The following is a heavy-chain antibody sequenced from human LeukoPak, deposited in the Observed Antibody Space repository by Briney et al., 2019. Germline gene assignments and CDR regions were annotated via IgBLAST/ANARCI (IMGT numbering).Heavy chain of an antibody. CDR3: AKAIRYLHGRSGWYYFDY. CDR1: GFTFSNYE. D-gene: IGHD6-19*01. Sequence: GGSLRLSCAASGFTFSNYEMNWVRQAPGKGLEWVSYISSSGSTIYYGDSVKGRFTISRDNAKNSVYLQMNSLRAEDTAVYYCAKAIRYLHGRSGWYYFDYWGQGTLVTVSS. J-gene: IGHJ4*02. CDR2: ISSSGSTI. V-gene: IGHV3-48*03.